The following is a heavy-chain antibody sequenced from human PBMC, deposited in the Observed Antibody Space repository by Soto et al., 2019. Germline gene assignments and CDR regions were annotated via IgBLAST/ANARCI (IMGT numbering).Heavy chain of an antibody. Sequence: SVKVSCKASGGTFSSFGISWVRQAPGQGLEWMGGFVPFFNTANYAQKFQARVTITADKSTSTVYMELNSLRSEDTAVYFCARGGLGYCSTPMCKTGEYYYAMDVWGQGTTVTVSS. J-gene: IGHJ6*02. V-gene: IGHV1-69*06. CDR2: FVPFFNTA. CDR1: GGTFSSFG. D-gene: IGHD2-2*01. CDR3: ARGGLGYCSTPMCKTGEYYYAMDV.